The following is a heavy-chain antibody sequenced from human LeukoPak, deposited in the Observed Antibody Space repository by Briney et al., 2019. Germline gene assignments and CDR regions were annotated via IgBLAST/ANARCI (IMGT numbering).Heavy chain of an antibody. J-gene: IGHJ3*02. CDR3: ARPTVVNAFDI. CDR2: ISPGDSAP. CDR1: GYNFTIYR. D-gene: IGHD4-23*01. V-gene: IGHV5-51*01. Sequence: GESLKISCEGSGYNFTIYRIAWVRQMPGKGLECMGIISPGDSAPTYSPSFRGQVTISVDKSINTAYLQWSSLKASDTAMYYCARPTVVNAFDIWGQGTMVTVSS.